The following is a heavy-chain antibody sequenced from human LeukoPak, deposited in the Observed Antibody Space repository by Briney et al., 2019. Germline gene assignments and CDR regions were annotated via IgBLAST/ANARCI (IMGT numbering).Heavy chain of an antibody. Sequence: ASVKVSCKASGYTFIGYYIHWVRQAPGQGLEWMGWINPNSGGTKYAQRFQGRVTMTRDTSISTAYVELSGLRSDDTAVYYCARDASPFDYWGQGTLVTVSS. J-gene: IGHJ4*02. CDR3: ARDASPFDY. V-gene: IGHV1-2*02. CDR2: INPNSGGT. CDR1: GYTFIGYY.